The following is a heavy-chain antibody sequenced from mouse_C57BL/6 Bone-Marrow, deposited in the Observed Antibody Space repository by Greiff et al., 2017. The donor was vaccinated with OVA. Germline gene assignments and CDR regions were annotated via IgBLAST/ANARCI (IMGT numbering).Heavy chain of an antibody. J-gene: IGHJ2*01. CDR1: GYAFSSYW. Sequence: QVQLQQSGAELVKPGASVKISCKASGYAFSSYWMNWVKQRPGKGLEWIGQIYPGDGDTNYNGKFKGKATLTADTSSSTAYMQLSSLTSEDSAVYYCASLLRSYYFDYWGQGTTLTVSS. CDR3: ASLLRSYYFDY. CDR2: IYPGDGDT. V-gene: IGHV1-80*01. D-gene: IGHD1-1*01.